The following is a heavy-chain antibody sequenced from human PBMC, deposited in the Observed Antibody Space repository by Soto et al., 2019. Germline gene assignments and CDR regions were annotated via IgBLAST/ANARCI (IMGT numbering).Heavy chain of an antibody. CDR1: GFTFRTYT. D-gene: IGHD3-10*01. CDR2: IRGFSPYT. Sequence: GSLRLSCISSGFTFRTYTMNWVRQAPGKGLEWVSGIRGFSPYTFYAESVKGRFTISRDNAKNSLDLQMDSLRAEDTAVYYCARDRGYDAHDYYYNAMDVWGQGTTVTVSS. CDR3: ARDRGYDAHDYYYNAMDV. V-gene: IGHV3-21*01. J-gene: IGHJ6*02.